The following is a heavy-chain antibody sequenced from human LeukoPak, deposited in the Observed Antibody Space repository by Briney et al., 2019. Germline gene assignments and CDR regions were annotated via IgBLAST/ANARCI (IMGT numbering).Heavy chain of an antibody. D-gene: IGHD6-19*01. V-gene: IGHV3-9*01. CDR2: ISWNSGSI. Sequence: GGSLRLSCAASGFTFDDYAMHWVRQAPGKGLEWVSGISWNSGSIGYADSVKGRFTISRDNAKNSLYLQMNSLRAEDTALYYCAKGVEQWLVRGYYFDYWGQGTLVTVSS. J-gene: IGHJ4*02. CDR3: AKGVEQWLVRGYYFDY. CDR1: GFTFDDYA.